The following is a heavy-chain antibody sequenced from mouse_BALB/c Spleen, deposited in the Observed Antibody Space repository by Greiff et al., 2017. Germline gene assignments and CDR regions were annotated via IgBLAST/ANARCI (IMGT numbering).Heavy chain of an antibody. CDR2: ISTYYGDA. V-gene: IGHV1S137*01. CDR3: ASGTYYYGSSPYAMDY. Sequence: VQLQESGAELVRPGVSVKISCKGSGYTFTDYAMHWVKQSHAKSLEWIGVISTYYGDASYNQKFKGKATMTVDKSSSTAYMELARLTSEDSAIYYCASGTYYYGSSPYAMDYWGQGTSVTVS. D-gene: IGHD1-1*01. CDR1: GYTFTDYA. J-gene: IGHJ4*01.